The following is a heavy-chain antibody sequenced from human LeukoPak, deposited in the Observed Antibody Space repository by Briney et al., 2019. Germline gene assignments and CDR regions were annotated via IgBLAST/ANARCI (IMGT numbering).Heavy chain of an antibody. D-gene: IGHD5-12*01. CDR2: IYHSGST. J-gene: IGHJ4*02. Sequence: SETLSLTCTVSGYSISSGYYWGWSRQPPGKGLEWIGSIYHSGSTYYNPSLKSRVTISVDTSKNQFSLKLSSVTAADTAVYYCARGDIVATIFDYWGQGTLVTVSS. V-gene: IGHV4-38-2*02. CDR1: GYSISSGYY. CDR3: ARGDIVATIFDY.